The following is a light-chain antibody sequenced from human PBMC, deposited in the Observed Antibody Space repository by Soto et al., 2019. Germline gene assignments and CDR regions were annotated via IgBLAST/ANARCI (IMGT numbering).Light chain of an antibody. CDR1: SSDVGGYNE. V-gene: IGLV2-14*03. CDR2: DVT. Sequence: QSVLTQPASVSGSPGQSTPISCTGTSSDVGGYNEVSWYQQRPGKAPKLMIYDVTNRPSGVSNRFSGSKSGNTASLTISGLQAEDEAYYYCSSHAAGSTLIFGGGTKVTVL. CDR3: SSHAAGSTLI. J-gene: IGLJ2*01.